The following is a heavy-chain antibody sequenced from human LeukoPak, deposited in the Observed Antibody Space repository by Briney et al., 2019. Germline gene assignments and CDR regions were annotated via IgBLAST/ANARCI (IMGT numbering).Heavy chain of an antibody. Sequence: GGSLRLSCAASGFTFSSYAMHWVRQAPGKGLEWVAVISYDGSNKYYADSVEGRFTISRDNSKNTLYLQMNSLRAEDTAVYYCARDSFSGNDYWGQGTLVTVSS. CDR1: GFTFSSYA. CDR2: ISYDGSNK. D-gene: IGHD3-10*01. J-gene: IGHJ4*02. V-gene: IGHV3-30-3*01. CDR3: ARDSFSGNDY.